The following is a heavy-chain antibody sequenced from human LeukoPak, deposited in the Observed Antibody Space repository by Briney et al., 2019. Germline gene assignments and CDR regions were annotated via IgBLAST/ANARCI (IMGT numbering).Heavy chain of an antibody. CDR2: ISWNSGSI. J-gene: IGHJ4*02. D-gene: IGHD4-11*01. Sequence: GRSLRLSCAASGFTFDDYAMHWVRQAPGKGLEWVSGISWNSGSIGYADSVKGRFTISRDNAKNSLYLRMNSLRAEDTALYYCAKGSDYSNYVPDYWGQGTLVTVSS. CDR1: GFTFDDYA. V-gene: IGHV3-9*01. CDR3: AKGSDYSNYVPDY.